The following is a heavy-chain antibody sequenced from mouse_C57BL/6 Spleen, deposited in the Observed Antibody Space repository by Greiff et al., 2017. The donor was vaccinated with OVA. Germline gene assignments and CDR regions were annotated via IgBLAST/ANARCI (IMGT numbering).Heavy chain of an antibody. CDR2: FDFASGIT. CDR1: GFYIKNTC. Sequence: VQLLQSVAELVRPGASVKFSCTASGFYIKNTCMCWLKQKLEQGLEWFGRFDFASGITKYAPKVQGKATITADTSSNTAYLQLSSLTSEDTAIYYCARSYSNLYYFDYWGQGTTLTVSS. D-gene: IGHD2-5*01. CDR3: ARSYSNLYYFDY. J-gene: IGHJ2*01. V-gene: IGHV14-3*01.